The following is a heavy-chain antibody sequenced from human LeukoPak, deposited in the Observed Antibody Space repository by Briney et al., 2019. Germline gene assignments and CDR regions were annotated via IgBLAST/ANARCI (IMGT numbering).Heavy chain of an antibody. CDR1: GFAVSRTY. CDR3: ARDPSGTGTGFDI. J-gene: IGHJ3*02. Sequence: GGSLRLSCAALGFAVSRTYMRWVRQAPGKGLEWVSVIYEGGDIYYADSVRGRFAISRDNSKNTVYLQMNGLRGEDTAVYYCARDPSGTGTGFDIWGQGTMVTVSS. D-gene: IGHD3/OR15-3a*01. V-gene: IGHV3-66*01. CDR2: IYEGGDI.